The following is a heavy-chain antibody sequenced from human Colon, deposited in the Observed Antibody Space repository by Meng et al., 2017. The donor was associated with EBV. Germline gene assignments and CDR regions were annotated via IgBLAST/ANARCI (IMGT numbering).Heavy chain of an antibody. CDR3: ARVSSGWDYFDY. V-gene: IGHV4-31*03. CDR1: GGSVSSGGYY. J-gene: IGHJ4*02. Sequence: QGHLHESGPGLVKPSQTLSLTCTVSGGSVSSGGYYWTWIRQHPGKGLEWFGHIYYSGSTFYNPSLKRRVIISIDTSKNQFSLNLRSVTAADTAVYYCARVSSGWDYFDYWGQGTLVTVSS. CDR2: IYYSGST. D-gene: IGHD6-19*01.